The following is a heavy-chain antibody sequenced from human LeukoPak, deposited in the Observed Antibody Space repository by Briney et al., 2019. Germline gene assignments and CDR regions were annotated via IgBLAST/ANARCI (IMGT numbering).Heavy chain of an antibody. V-gene: IGHV3-30*04. CDR3: AKATGYLL. J-gene: IGHJ4*02. CDR1: GFTFTIYA. Sequence: PGGSLRLSCAASGFTFTIYAMHWVRQAPGKGLEWVAVISYDGSNRYYPDSVKGRFSISRDNSKNTLYLQMNSLRAEDTAVYYCAKATGYLLWGQGTLVTVSS. CDR2: ISYDGSNR. D-gene: IGHD1-14*01.